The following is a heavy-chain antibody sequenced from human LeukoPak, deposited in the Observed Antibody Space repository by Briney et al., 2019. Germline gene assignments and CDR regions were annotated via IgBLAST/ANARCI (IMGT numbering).Heavy chain of an antibody. D-gene: IGHD6-19*01. J-gene: IGHJ5*02. Sequence: PSETLSLTCTVSGGSISSSSYYWGWIRQPQGKGLEWIGSIYYSGSTYYNPSLKSRLTISVDTPKNQFSLKLSSVTAADTAVYYCARHPGLLNSAGVGWFDPWGQGTLVTVSS. CDR2: IYYSGST. CDR1: GGSISSSSYY. CDR3: ARHPGLLNSAGVGWFDP. V-gene: IGHV4-39*01.